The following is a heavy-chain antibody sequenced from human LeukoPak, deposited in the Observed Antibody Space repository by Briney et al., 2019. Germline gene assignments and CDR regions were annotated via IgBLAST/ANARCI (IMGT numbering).Heavy chain of an antibody. CDR3: ARGAWATRLGS. D-gene: IGHD2-15*01. Sequence: SETLSLTCAVYGESLNSYYWSWVRQPPGEGLEWIGEIYESGTTEYNPSLKSRVTISMVPSKQQFSLSLSSVTAADTAVYYWARGAWATRLGSWGLGTPVIVSS. J-gene: IGHJ4*02. V-gene: IGHV4-34*01. CDR2: IYESGTT. CDR1: GESLNSYY.